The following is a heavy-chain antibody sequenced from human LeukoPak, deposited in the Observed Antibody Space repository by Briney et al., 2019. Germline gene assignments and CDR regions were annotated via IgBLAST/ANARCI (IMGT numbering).Heavy chain of an antibody. J-gene: IGHJ4*02. CDR1: GFTFSSYS. CDR2: ISSSSSYI. V-gene: IGHV3-21*01. CDR3: ARDVALSTYHFDSSGLLDC. D-gene: IGHD3-22*01. Sequence: KSGGSLRLSCAASGFTFSSYSMNWVRQAPGKGLEWVSSISSSSSYIYYADSVKGRFTISRDNAKNSLYLQMNSLRAEDTAVYYCARDVALSTYHFDSSGLLDCWGQGTLVTVSS.